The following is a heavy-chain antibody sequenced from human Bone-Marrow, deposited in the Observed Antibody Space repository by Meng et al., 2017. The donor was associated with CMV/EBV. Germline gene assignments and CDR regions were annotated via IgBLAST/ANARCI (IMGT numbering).Heavy chain of an antibody. CDR3: AKDRGRSSSGWILDY. CDR1: GFTFSSYA. CDR2: ISGSGGST. Sequence: SGFTFSSYAMSWVRQAPGKGLEWVSAISGSGGSTYYADSVKGRFTISRDNSKNTLYLQMNSLRAEDTAVYYCAKDRGRSSSGWILDYWGQGTLVTVSS. V-gene: IGHV3-23*01. J-gene: IGHJ4*02. D-gene: IGHD6-19*01.